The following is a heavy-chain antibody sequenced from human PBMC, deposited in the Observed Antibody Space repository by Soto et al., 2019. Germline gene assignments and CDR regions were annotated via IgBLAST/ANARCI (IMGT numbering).Heavy chain of an antibody. D-gene: IGHD3-22*01. CDR3: ARSGVGNYYDSSGYPAWFGY. V-gene: IGHV1-69*13. J-gene: IGHJ4*02. CDR1: GGTFSSYA. Sequence: SVKVSCKASGGTFSSYAISWVRQAPGQGLEWMGGIIPIFGTANYAQKFQGRVTITADESTSTAYMELSSLRSEDTAVYYCARSGVGNYYDSSGYPAWFGYWGQGTLVTVSS. CDR2: IIPIFGTA.